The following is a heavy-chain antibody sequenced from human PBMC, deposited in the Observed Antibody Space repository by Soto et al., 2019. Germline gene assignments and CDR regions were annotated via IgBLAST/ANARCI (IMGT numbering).Heavy chain of an antibody. Sequence: GESLKISCQASGDSFSNFWIASVRQMPGEGLEWLGLIYPDDSDTRYSPSFLGQFPISADKSIKTTDLQWSSLKAADTAIYFCASSVLVTSTMNYFDLWGQGTLVTVSS. V-gene: IGHV5-51*01. CDR2: IYPDDSDT. CDR1: GDSFSNFW. D-gene: IGHD2-8*02. J-gene: IGHJ4*02. CDR3: ASSVLVTSTMNYFDL.